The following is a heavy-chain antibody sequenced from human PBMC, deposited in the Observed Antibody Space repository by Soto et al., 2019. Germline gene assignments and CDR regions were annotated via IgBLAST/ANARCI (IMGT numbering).Heavy chain of an antibody. CDR3: ARENCGGGDCSTIDY. CDR1: GGSISVGDYY. V-gene: IGHV4-30-4*01. Sequence: QVRLQESGPGLVKPSETLSLTCSVSGGSISVGDYYWSWIRQPPGKGLEWIGYIYNNGYTDSNPSLPSRVSISVDTSKNQFYLRLSSVTAADTAVYYCARENCGGGDCSTIDYWGQGTLATVSS. D-gene: IGHD2-21*01. CDR2: IYNNGYT. J-gene: IGHJ4*02.